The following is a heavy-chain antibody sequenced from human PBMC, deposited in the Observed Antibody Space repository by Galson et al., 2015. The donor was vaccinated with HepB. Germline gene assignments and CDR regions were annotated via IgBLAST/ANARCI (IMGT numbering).Heavy chain of an antibody. V-gene: IGHV3-74*01. CDR2: IRIDGSST. J-gene: IGHJ4*02. CDR3: ARSRVERLVAGTFDY. D-gene: IGHD6-19*01. Sequence: ALRLPCAFSGFTFSSDWMHWVRQTPGKGLVWVARIRIDGSSTNYADSVKGRFTISRDNARNTLYLQMNSLSADDTAVYYCARSRVERLVAGTFDYWGQGTLVTVSS. CDR1: GFTFSSDW.